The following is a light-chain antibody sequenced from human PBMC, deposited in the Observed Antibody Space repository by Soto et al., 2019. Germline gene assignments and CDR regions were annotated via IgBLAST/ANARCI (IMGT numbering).Light chain of an antibody. Sequence: VMTQSPLSLPVTPGEPASISCRASQSVKTFLVWYQQRPGQAPRLLIHDASHRAAGIPARFSGSGSGTEFTLTISSLQPDDFATYYCQQYNTYSITFGQGTRLEIK. CDR2: DAS. J-gene: IGKJ5*01. CDR1: QSVKTF. CDR3: QQYNTYSIT. V-gene: IGKV3D-15*01.